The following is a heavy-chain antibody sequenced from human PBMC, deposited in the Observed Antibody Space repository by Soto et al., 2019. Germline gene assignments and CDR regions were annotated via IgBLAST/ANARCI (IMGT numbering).Heavy chain of an antibody. CDR2: IYWDDDK. Sequence: QITLNESGPTVVRPTEPLTLTCRFSGFSLTTSGVGVGWIRQSPGKAPEWLALIYWDDDKRYSASLKSRRTITKDTSKNQVVLTVSDLDPTDTATYYCAHRVLRSVFGLVTTSAIYFDFWGQGTPVAVSS. V-gene: IGHV2-5*02. D-gene: IGHD3-3*01. J-gene: IGHJ4*02. CDR3: AHRVLRSVFGLVTTSAIYFDF. CDR1: GFSLTTSGVG.